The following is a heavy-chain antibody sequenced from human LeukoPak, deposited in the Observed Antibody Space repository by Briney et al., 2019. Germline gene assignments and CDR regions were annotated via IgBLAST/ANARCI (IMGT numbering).Heavy chain of an antibody. Sequence: PSETLSLTCTVSGGSISSYYWSWIRQPPGKGLEWIGEINHSGSTNYNPSLKSRVTISVDTSKNQFSLKLSSVTAADTAVYYCARASAAAAFDYWGQGTLVTVSS. V-gene: IGHV4-34*01. CDR1: GGSISSYY. J-gene: IGHJ4*02. CDR3: ARASAAAAFDY. D-gene: IGHD6-13*01. CDR2: INHSGST.